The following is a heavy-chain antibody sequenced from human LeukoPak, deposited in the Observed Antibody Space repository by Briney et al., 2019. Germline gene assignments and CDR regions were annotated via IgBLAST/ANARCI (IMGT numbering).Heavy chain of an antibody. D-gene: IGHD6-19*01. CDR2: ISYDGSNK. Sequence: PGRSLRLSCAASGFTFSSYGMHWVRQAPGKGLEGVAVISYDGSNKYYADSVKGRFTISRDNSKNTLYLQMNSLRAEDTAVYYCAKDHSSGWETRLDYWGQGTLVTVSS. CDR3: AKDHSSGWETRLDY. J-gene: IGHJ4*02. CDR1: GFTFSSYG. V-gene: IGHV3-30*18.